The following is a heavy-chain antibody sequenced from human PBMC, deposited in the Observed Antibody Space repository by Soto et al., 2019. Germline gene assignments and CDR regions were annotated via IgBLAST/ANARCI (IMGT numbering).Heavy chain of an antibody. V-gene: IGHV3-33*01. CDR1: GIIFTGYG. CDR3: ARVMYYDFWSGYYLGMDV. CDR2: IRFDGSNK. J-gene: IGHJ6*02. Sequence: GGSLRISCAVSGIIFTGYGMHWVRQVPGKGLEWVAVIRFDGSNKYYADFVKGRFTISRDNSKNTLYLQMNSLRAEDTAVYYCARVMYYDFWSGYYLGMDVWGQGTTVTVSS. D-gene: IGHD3-3*01.